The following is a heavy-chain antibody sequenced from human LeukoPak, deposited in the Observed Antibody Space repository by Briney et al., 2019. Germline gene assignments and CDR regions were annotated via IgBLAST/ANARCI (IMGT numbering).Heavy chain of an antibody. CDR2: IYSGGST. V-gene: IGHV3-53*01. CDR3: ARLRRELLPYFDY. Sequence: GGSQRLSCAASGFTVSSNYMSWVRQAPGKGLEWVSVIYSGGSTYYADSVKGRFTISRDNSKNTLYLQMNSLRAEDTAVYYCARLRRELLPYFDYWGQGTLVTVSS. D-gene: IGHD1-26*01. J-gene: IGHJ4*02. CDR1: GFTVSSNY.